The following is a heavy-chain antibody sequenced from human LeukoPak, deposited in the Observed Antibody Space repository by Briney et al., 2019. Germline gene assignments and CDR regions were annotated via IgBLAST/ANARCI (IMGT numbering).Heavy chain of an antibody. Sequence: PGGSLRLSCAASGFIVSSKDMSWVRQAPGKGLEWVSVIYSGGSTYYADSVKGRFTISRDNSKNTPYLQTNSLRAEDTAMFYCARHSYGGEAFDIWGQGTMVTVSS. J-gene: IGHJ3*02. CDR2: IYSGGST. D-gene: IGHD5-18*01. CDR1: GFIVSSKD. CDR3: ARHSYGGEAFDI. V-gene: IGHV3-53*01.